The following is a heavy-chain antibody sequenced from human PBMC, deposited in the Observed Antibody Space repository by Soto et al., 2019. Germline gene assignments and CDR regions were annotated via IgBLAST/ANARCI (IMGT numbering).Heavy chain of an antibody. D-gene: IGHD7-27*01. V-gene: IGHV3-23*01. CDR2: ISYYVGST. CDR1: GFTFSNYA. J-gene: IGHJ4*02. Sequence: GGSLRLSCEASGFTFSNYAMTWVRQAPGKGLEWVSTISYYVGSTYYAASVEGRFTIARDNSKNTLFLQMNGLRAEDTAVYYCSGSRNANGDVLSWGPGTLVTVSS. CDR3: SGSRNANGDVLS.